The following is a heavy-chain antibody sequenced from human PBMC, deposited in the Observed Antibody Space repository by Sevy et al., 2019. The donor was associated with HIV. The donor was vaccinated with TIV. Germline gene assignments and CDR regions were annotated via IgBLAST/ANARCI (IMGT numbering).Heavy chain of an antibody. CDR3: TRLGGTVVTPYYAMDV. J-gene: IGHJ6*02. CDR1: GFIFGGSA. CDR2: IRSKANNYAT. Sequence: GGSLRLSCAASGFIFGGSAMHWVRQASGKGLEWVGRIRSKANNYATAHAASVKGRFTISRDDSKNTAYLQMNSLKTEDTAVYYCTRLGGTVVTPYYAMDVWGQGTTVTVSS. D-gene: IGHD2-21*02. V-gene: IGHV3-73*01.